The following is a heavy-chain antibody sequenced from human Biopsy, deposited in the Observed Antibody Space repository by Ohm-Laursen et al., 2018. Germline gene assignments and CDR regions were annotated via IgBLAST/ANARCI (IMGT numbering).Heavy chain of an antibody. CDR2: IYYSGST. CDR1: DGSINSYY. Sequence: SQTLSLTWTVSDGSINSYYWNWIRQPLGKRLEWIGNIYYSGSTNFNPSLKSRVTISVDTSKDQFSLKLNSVTAADTAVYFCARGSSYGYDFDYWGQGTLVAVSS. D-gene: IGHD5-18*01. V-gene: IGHV4-59*01. CDR3: ARGSSYGYDFDY. J-gene: IGHJ4*02.